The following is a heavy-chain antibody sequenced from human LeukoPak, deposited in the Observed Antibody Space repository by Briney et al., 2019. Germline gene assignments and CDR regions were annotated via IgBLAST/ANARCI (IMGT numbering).Heavy chain of an antibody. CDR1: GFTFSSVE. J-gene: IGHJ4*02. D-gene: IGHD2-21*01. V-gene: IGHV3-48*03. Sequence: GGALRLSCAASGFTFSSVEMNWVRQAPGKGGEXVAYISGGGGVIKYADSVRGRVTISRENADNSLYLQMKSLRVEDTAVYYCARGGAYFYVPYWGQGTLVTVSS. CDR3: ARGGAYFYVPY. CDR2: ISGGGGVI.